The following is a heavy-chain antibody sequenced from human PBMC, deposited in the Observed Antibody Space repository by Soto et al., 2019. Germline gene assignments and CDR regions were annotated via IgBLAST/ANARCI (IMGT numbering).Heavy chain of an antibody. CDR1: GYTFTSYD. J-gene: IGHJ6*03. CDR2: MNPNSGNT. V-gene: IGHV1-8*01. D-gene: IGHD3-3*01. Sequence: QVQLVQSGAEVKKPGASVKVSCKASGYTFTSYDINWVRQATGQGLEWMGWMNPNSGNTGYAQQFQGRVTTTRNTAVSTGYLEVSSLRAEDTAVYYCAMVPWSGRKVDYYYYYMNVCGRGTSVAV. CDR3: AMVPWSGRKVDYYYYYMNV.